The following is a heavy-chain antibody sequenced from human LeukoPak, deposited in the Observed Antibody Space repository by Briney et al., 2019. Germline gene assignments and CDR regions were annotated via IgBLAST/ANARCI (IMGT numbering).Heavy chain of an antibody. V-gene: IGHV4-59*01. CDR3: ARAYSNYDYYFDY. Sequence: PSETLSLTCTVSGGSISSYYWSWIRQPPGKGLEWIGYIYYSGSTNYNPSLKSRVTISVDTSKNQFSLKLSSVTAADTAVYYCARAYSNYDYYFDYWGQGTLVTVSS. D-gene: IGHD4-11*01. CDR1: GGSISSYY. J-gene: IGHJ4*02. CDR2: IYYSGST.